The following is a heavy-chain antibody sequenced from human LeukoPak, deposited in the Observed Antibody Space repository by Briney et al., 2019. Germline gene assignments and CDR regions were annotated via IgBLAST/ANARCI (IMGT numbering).Heavy chain of an antibody. J-gene: IGHJ4*02. CDR3: ARERNYYDSSGPRGGFGY. Sequence: SETLSLTCTVSGGSVSSGSYYWSWIRQPPGKGLEWIGYIYYSGSTYYNPSLKSRVTISVDTSKNQFSLKLSSVTAADTAVYYCARERNYYDSSGPRGGFGYWGQGTLVTVSS. CDR2: IYYSGST. V-gene: IGHV4-61*01. D-gene: IGHD3-22*01. CDR1: GGSVSSGSYY.